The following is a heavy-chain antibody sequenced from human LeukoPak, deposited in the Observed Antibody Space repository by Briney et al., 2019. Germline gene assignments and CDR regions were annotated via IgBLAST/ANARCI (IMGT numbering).Heavy chain of an antibody. Sequence: SETLSLTCTVSGGSISSYYWSWIRQPPGKGLEWIGYIYYSGSTNYNPSLKSRVTISVDTSKNQFSLKLSSVTAADTAVYYCAATVTTGEDFDYWGQGALVTVSS. J-gene: IGHJ4*02. CDR3: AATVTTGEDFDY. CDR2: IYYSGST. V-gene: IGHV4-59*08. CDR1: GGSISSYY. D-gene: IGHD4-17*01.